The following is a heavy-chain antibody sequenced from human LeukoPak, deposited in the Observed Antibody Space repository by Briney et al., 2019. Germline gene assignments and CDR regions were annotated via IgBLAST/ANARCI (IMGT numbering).Heavy chain of an antibody. CDR3: ATDADYGDYVVDY. V-gene: IGHV1-46*01. J-gene: IGHJ4*02. CDR1: GYTFTSYY. D-gene: IGHD4-17*01. CDR2: INPSGGST. Sequence: GASVKVSCKASGYTFTSYYMHWVRQAPGQGLEWMGIINPSGGSTSYAQKFQGRVTMTEDTSTDTAYMELSSLRSEDTAVYYCATDADYGDYVVDYWGQGTLVTVSS.